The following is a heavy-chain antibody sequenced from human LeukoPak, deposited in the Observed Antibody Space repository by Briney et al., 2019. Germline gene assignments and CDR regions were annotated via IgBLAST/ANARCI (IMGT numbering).Heavy chain of an antibody. D-gene: IGHD5-12*01. CDR1: GGSISSSNW. V-gene: IGHV4-4*02. CDR3: AKLEGLVATSHYFDY. Sequence: SETLSLTCAVSGGSISSSNWWSWVRQPPGKGLEWIGEIYHSGSTNYNPFLKSRVTISVDKSKNQFSLKLSSVTAADTAVYYCAKLEGLVATSHYFDYWGQGTLVTVSS. CDR2: IYHSGST. J-gene: IGHJ4*02.